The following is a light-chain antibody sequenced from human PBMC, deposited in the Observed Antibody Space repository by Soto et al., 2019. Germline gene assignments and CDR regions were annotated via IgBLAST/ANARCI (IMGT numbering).Light chain of an antibody. CDR2: GAS. CDR3: QESFFILGT. J-gene: IGKJ1*01. Sequence: DIQMTQSPSSLSASVGDRVTFTCRASRYIADFLNWYQQTPGKPPKLLIFGASNLHIGVPSRFSGSGSGTEFTLTISNLQPEDFATYYCQESFFILGTFGRGTKVEV. CDR1: RYIADF. V-gene: IGKV1-39*01.